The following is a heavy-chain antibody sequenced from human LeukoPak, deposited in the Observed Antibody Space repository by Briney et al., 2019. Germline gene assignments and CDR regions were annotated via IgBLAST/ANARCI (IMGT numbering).Heavy chain of an antibody. Sequence: SETLSLTCTVSVDSISSSSYYWGWIRQAPGEGLEWIGSIYYSGRTYYNPSLKSRVTISVDTSKNQFSLRLSSVTAADTAFYYCARQVDSTYFNFWGQGTLVTVSS. D-gene: IGHD5-12*01. V-gene: IGHV4-39*01. J-gene: IGHJ4*02. CDR2: IYYSGRT. CDR1: VDSISSSSYY. CDR3: ARQVDSTYFNF.